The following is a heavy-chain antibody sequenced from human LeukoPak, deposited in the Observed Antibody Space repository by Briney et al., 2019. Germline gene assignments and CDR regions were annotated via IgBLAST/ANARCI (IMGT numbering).Heavy chain of an antibody. CDR3: ARGGYSSGWYVVGFDP. CDR2: INPNSGGT. J-gene: IGHJ5*02. Sequence: ASVKVSCKASGYTFTGYYMHWVRQAPGQGLEWMGWINPNSGGTNYAQKFQGWITMTRDTSISTAYMELSRLRSDDTAVYYCARGGYSSGWYVVGFDPWGQGTLVTVSS. V-gene: IGHV1-2*04. D-gene: IGHD6-19*01. CDR1: GYTFTGYY.